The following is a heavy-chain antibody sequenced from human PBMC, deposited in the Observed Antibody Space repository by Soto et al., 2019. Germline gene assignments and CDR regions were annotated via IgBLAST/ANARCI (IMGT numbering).Heavy chain of an antibody. CDR3: ARGQAANPKLDRGRYYYYYMDV. V-gene: IGHV3-33*01. CDR2: IWYDGSNK. CDR1: GFTFSSYG. D-gene: IGHD6-25*01. Sequence: GGSLRLSCAASGFTFSSYGMHWVRQAPGKGLEWVAVIWYDGSNKYYADSVKGRFTISRDNSKNTRYLQMNSLRAEDTAVYYCARGQAANPKLDRGRYYYYYMDVWGKGTTVTVSS. J-gene: IGHJ6*03.